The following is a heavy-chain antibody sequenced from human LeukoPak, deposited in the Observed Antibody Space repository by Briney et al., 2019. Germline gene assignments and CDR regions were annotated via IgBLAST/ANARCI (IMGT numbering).Heavy chain of an antibody. CDR2: IYYSGST. CDR1: GGSFSGYY. CDR3: ARGCSSTSCSNAYDY. V-gene: IGHV4-34*01. J-gene: IGHJ4*02. D-gene: IGHD2-2*01. Sequence: ETLSLTCAVYGGSFSGYYWSWIRQPPGKGLEWIGSIYYSGSTYYNPSLKSRVTISVDTSKNQFSLKLSSVTAADTAVYYCARGCSSTSCSNAYDYWGQGTLVTVSS.